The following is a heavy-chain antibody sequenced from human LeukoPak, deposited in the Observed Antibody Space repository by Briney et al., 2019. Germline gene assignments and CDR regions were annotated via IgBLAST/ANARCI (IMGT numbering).Heavy chain of an antibody. CDR1: GGSISSSSYY. V-gene: IGHV4-39*01. D-gene: IGHD6-13*01. CDR3: ASIAAAPYPLFDY. CDR2: IYYSGST. Sequence: SETLSLTCTVSGGSISSSSYYWGWIRQPPGKRLEWIGSIYYSGSTYYNPSLKSRVTISVDTSKNQFSLKLSSVTAADTAVYYCASIAAAPYPLFDYWGQGTLVTVSS. J-gene: IGHJ4*02.